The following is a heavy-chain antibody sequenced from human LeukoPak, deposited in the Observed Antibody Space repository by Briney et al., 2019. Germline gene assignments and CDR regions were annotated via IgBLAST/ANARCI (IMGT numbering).Heavy chain of an antibody. J-gene: IGHJ3*02. CDR1: GGSISSSSYY. V-gene: IGHV4-39*07. Sequence: TSETLSLTCTVSGGSISSSSYYWGWIRQPPGKGLEWIGSIYYSGSTYYNPSLKSRVTISVDTSKNQFSLKLSSVTAADTAVYYCARDRRLRLAAFDIWDQGTMVTVSS. CDR3: ARDRRLRLAAFDI. CDR2: IYYSGST. D-gene: IGHD5-12*01.